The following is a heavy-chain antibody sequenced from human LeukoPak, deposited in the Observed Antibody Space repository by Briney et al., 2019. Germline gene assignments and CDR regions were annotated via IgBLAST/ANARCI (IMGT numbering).Heavy chain of an antibody. Sequence: PGGSLRLSCAASGFTFDDYGMNWVRQAPGKVLEWVSGINWNGGSTGYADSVKGRFTISRDNAKSSLYLQMNSLSAEDTALYYCARVRVVWDLDDAFDIWGQGTMVTVSS. D-gene: IGHD1-26*01. CDR3: ARVRVVWDLDDAFDI. CDR2: INWNGGST. V-gene: IGHV3-20*04. J-gene: IGHJ3*02. CDR1: GFTFDDYG.